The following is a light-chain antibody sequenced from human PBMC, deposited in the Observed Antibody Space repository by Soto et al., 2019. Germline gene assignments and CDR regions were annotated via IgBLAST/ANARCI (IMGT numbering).Light chain of an antibody. Sequence: ELVLTQSPATLSASPGERATLSCRASQSVGSNYLAWYQQKPGQAPGLLIYGISARATGIPARFSGSGSGTEFTLTISSLQSEDFAVYYCQQYTSWPITFGQGTRLEIK. V-gene: IGKV3-15*01. CDR2: GIS. CDR3: QQYTSWPIT. J-gene: IGKJ5*01. CDR1: QSVGSN.